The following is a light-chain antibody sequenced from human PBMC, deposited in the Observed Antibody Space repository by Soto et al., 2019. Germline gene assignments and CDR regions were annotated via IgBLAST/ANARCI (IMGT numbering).Light chain of an antibody. CDR2: DVR. V-gene: IGLV2-14*03. CDR3: SSYTSSSTLA. CDR1: SRDVGNYNY. J-gene: IGLJ1*01. Sequence: QSALTQPDSVSGSPGQSITISCIGTSRDVGNYNYVSWYQQHPGKVPKLMIYDVRTRPSGVSNRFSGSKSGNTASLTISGLQAEDEADYYCSSYTSSSTLAFGPGTKLTVL.